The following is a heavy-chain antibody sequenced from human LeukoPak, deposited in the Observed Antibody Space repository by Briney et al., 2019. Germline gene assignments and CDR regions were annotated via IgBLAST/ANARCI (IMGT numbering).Heavy chain of an antibody. CDR2: INPSGGST. J-gene: IGHJ4*02. CDR1: GYTFTSYY. CDR3: ARRMYYYDSSGYPLDY. V-gene: IGHV1-46*01. D-gene: IGHD3-22*01. Sequence: ASVKVSCKASGYTFTSYYMHWVRQAPGQGLEWMGIINPSGGSTSYAQKFQGRVTMTTDTSTSTAYMELRSLRSDDTAVYYCARRMYYYDSSGYPLDYWGQGTLVTVSS.